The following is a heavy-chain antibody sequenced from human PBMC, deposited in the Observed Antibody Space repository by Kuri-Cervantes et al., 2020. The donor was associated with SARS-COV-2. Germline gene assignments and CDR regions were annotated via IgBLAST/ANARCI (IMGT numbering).Heavy chain of an antibody. CDR1: GGSISSYS. CDR3: ARDLGIQLWVSPLDP. J-gene: IGHJ5*02. D-gene: IGHD5-18*01. CDR2: IYYIVST. Sequence: SETLSLTCPVPGGSISSYSWSWIRQLPGKGLDWSGYIYYIVSTNYNPTLKSPVTISVDTSKNQFSLKQSSVTAADTAVYYCARDLGIQLWVSPLDPWGQGTLVTVSS. V-gene: IGHV4-59*12.